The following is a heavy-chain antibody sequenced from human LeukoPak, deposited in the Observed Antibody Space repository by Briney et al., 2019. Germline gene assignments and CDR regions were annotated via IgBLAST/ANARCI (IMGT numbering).Heavy chain of an antibody. CDR3: AKDLVVASNDAFDI. CDR2: IRYDGSNK. J-gene: IGHJ3*02. CDR1: GFTFSTYG. D-gene: IGHD2-15*01. V-gene: IGHV3-30*02. Sequence: PGGSLRLSCAASGFTFSTYGMHWVRQAPGKGLEWVAFIRYDGSNKYYADSVKGRFTISRDNSKNTLYLQMNSLRAEDTAVYYCAKDLVVASNDAFDIWGQGTMVTVSS.